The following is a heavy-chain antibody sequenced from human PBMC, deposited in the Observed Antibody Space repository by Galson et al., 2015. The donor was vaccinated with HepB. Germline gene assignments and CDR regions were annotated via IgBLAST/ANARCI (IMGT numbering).Heavy chain of an antibody. CDR2: ISAYNGNK. Sequence: SVKVSCKASGYTFTSYGISWVRQAPGQGLEWLGWISAYNGNKNYAQKLQGRVTMTTDTSTSTAYMELRSLRSDDTAVYYCARDLGEIAVAAIFFDFWGQGTLVTVSS. J-gene: IGHJ4*02. CDR3: ARDLGEIAVAAIFFDF. D-gene: IGHD6-19*01. CDR1: GYTFTSYG. V-gene: IGHV1-18*01.